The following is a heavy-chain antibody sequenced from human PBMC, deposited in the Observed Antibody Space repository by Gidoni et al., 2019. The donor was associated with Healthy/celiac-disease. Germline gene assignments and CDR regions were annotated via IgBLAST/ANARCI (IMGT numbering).Heavy chain of an antibody. V-gene: IGHV3-30-3*01. CDR2: ISYDGSNK. J-gene: IGHJ4*02. Sequence: QVQLVESGGGVVQPGRSLRLSCAASGFTFSSYAMHWVRQAPGKGLEWVAFISYDGSNKYYADSVKGRFTISRDNSKNTLYLQMNSLRAEDTAVYYCAREARQDDYWGQGTLVTVSS. CDR3: AREARQDDY. CDR1: GFTFSSYA.